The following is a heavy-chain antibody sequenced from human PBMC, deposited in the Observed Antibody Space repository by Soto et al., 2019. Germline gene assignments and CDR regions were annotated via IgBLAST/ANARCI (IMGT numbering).Heavy chain of an antibody. CDR1: GCIFSSYA. D-gene: IGHD1-20*01. CDR2: VSGSGGST. CDR3: AKDYNWNPDAFDI. V-gene: IGHV3-23*01. J-gene: IGHJ3*02. Sequence: EVQLLESGGGLVQPGGSLRLSCAASGCIFSSYAMNWVRQAPGKGLEWVSAVSGSGGSTYYADSVKGRFTISRDNSKNTLYLQMNSLRADDTAVYYCAKDYNWNPDAFDIWGQGTMVTVSS.